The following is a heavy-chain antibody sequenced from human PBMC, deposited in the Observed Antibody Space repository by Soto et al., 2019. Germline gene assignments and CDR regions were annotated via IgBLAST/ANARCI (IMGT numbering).Heavy chain of an antibody. J-gene: IGHJ5*02. D-gene: IGHD3-10*01. CDR3: ATPYYYNL. Sequence: PGGSLRLSCASSGFMFSAYTMSWVRQAPGKGLEWLSSITSNSDHIDYADSVRGRFTVSRDNARKSLYLQMDSLGAEDTGVYYCATPYYYNLWGPGTLVTVSS. CDR1: GFMFSAYT. CDR2: ITSNSDHI. V-gene: IGHV3-21*01.